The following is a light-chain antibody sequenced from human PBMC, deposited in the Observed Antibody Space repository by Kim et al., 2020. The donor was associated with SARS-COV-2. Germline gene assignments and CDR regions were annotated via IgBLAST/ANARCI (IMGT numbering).Light chain of an antibody. V-gene: IGLV2-14*03. J-gene: IGLJ2*01. CDR1: SSDIGGYNY. CDR3: SSYTTTTAVV. CDR2: DVT. Sequence: SITISCSGSSSDIGGYNYVSWYQQHPGEAPKLMIYDVTKRPSGVSDRFSGSKSANMASLTIFGLQAEDEADYYCSSYTTTTAVVFGGGTKLTVL.